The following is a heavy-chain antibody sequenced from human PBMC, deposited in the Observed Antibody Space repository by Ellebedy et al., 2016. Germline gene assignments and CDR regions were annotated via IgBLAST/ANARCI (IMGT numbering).Heavy chain of an antibody. J-gene: IGHJ5*02. Sequence: GGSLRLSCTASGFNFDVYGMHWVRQAPAQGLEWVALISFDGKTKYYADSVRGRFTISRDNSKKTLYLEMHSLRGADTAIYYCSKGPRFEDWFEPWGQGTLVTVS. CDR2: ISFDGKTK. CDR3: SKGPRFEDWFEP. V-gene: IGHV3-30*18. CDR1: GFNFDVYG.